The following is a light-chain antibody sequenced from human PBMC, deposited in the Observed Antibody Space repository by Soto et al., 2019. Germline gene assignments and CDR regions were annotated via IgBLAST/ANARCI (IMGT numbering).Light chain of an antibody. CDR1: QDISKY. V-gene: IGKV1-33*01. CDR2: DAS. Sequence: DIQMTQSPSSLSASVGDRVTITCQASQDISKYLNWYQQKPGKAPKLLIYDASNLETGVPSRFSGSGSGTDFTITISSLQPEDIATYFCQQYSDLPFTFGGGAKVEIK. J-gene: IGKJ4*01. CDR3: QQYSDLPFT.